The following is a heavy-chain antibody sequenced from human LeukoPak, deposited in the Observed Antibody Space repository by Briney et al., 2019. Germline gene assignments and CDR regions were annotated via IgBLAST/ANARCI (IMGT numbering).Heavy chain of an antibody. CDR1: GFTFSSYG. CDR3: AKYRSGSYYGMDV. D-gene: IGHD3-10*01. V-gene: IGHV3-30*18. Sequence: ERSLRLSCAASGFTFSSYGMHWVRQAPGKGLEWVALISSDGSNKYYADSVKGRFTISRDNSKNTLYLQINSLRDEATAVYYCAKYRSGSYYGMDVWGQGTTVTVSS. CDR2: ISSDGSNK. J-gene: IGHJ6*02.